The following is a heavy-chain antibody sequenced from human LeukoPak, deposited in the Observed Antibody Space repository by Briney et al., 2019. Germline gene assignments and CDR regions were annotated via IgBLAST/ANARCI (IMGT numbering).Heavy chain of an antibody. V-gene: IGHV3-69-1*01. CDR3: ARDAGNSGYGCDL. CDR2: IRSSSET. Sequence: GGSLRLSCTASGFTFRDYNINWFRQAPGKGLEWVSHIRSSSETFYADSVKGRFTISRDNARNSLYLQMNNLRGEDTAIYYCARDAGNSGYGCDLWGQGTLVTVSS. J-gene: IGHJ5*02. CDR1: GFTFRDYN. D-gene: IGHD5-12*01.